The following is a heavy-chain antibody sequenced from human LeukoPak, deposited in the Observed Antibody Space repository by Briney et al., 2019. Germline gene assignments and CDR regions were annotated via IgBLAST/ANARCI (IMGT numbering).Heavy chain of an antibody. CDR1: GGTFSSYA. CDR3: ARKFDSGSYFDY. D-gene: IGHD1-26*01. V-gene: IGHV1-69*06. Sequence: GASVKVSCKASGGTFSSYAINWVRQAPGQGLEWMGGIIPIFGTANYAQKFQGRVTITADKSTSTAYMELSSLRSEDTAVYYCARKFDSGSYFDYWGQGTLVTVSS. J-gene: IGHJ4*02. CDR2: IIPIFGTA.